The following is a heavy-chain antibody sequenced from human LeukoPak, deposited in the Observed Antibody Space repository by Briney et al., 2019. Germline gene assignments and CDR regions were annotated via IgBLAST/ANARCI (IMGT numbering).Heavy chain of an antibody. V-gene: IGHV1-24*01. D-gene: IGHD3-22*01. CDR3: VTGQADSSGYYYPSFDY. CDR1: GYTLTELS. Sequence: ASVKVSCKVSGYTLTELSMHWVRPAPGKGLEWMGGFDPEDGGTIYAQKFQGRVTMTEDTSTDTAYMELSSLRSEDTSVYYCVTGQADSSGYYYPSFDYWGQGTLVTVSS. CDR2: FDPEDGGT. J-gene: IGHJ4*02.